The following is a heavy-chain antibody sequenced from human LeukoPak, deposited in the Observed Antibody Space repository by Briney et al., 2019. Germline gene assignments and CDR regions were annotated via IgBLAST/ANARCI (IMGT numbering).Heavy chain of an antibody. CDR1: GYTFTNYG. J-gene: IGHJ1*01. D-gene: IGHD3-9*01. CDR3: ARADVILTGYNNAEYFQH. V-gene: IGHV1-18*01. CDR2: ISAYYGNT. Sequence: GASVKVSCKPSGYTFTNYGISWVRQAPGQGLEWMGWISAYYGNTNYAQKLQGRVTMTTDTSTSTAYMELRSLRSDDTAVYYCARADVILTGYNNAEYFQHWGQGTLVTVSS.